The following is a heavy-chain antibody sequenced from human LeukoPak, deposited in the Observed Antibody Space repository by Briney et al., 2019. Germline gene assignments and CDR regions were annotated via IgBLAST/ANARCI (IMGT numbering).Heavy chain of an antibody. CDR3: ARYSSGWSETTDY. V-gene: IGHV1-18*01. CDR2: ISAYNGNT. CDR1: GYTFTSYG. D-gene: IGHD6-19*01. J-gene: IGHJ4*02. Sequence: ASVKVSCKASGYTFTSYGISWVRQAPGQGLEWMGWISAYNGNTNYAQKFQGRVTITADKSTSTAYMELGSLRSEDTAVYYCARYSSGWSETTDYWGQGTLVTVSS.